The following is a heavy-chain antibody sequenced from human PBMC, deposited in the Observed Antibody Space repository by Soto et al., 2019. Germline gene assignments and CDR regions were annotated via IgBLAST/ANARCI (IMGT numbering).Heavy chain of an antibody. CDR2: INPSIGST. J-gene: IGHJ4*02. CDR3: ARLYSGSRLDY. V-gene: IGHV1-46*02. Sequence: QVQLVQSGAEVKKPGASVKVSCKASGYTFNTYNMYWVRQAPGQGLEWMGVINPSIGSTNYAQKFQCRVVMTRDTATSTVYMELSTLRSDDTAVYYCARLYSGSRLDYWGQGTLVTVSS. D-gene: IGHD1-26*01. CDR1: GYTFNTYN.